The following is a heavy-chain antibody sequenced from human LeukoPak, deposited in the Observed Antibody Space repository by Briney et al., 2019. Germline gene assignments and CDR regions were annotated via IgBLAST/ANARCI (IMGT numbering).Heavy chain of an antibody. CDR3: ARDHCTSTSCIIVDAFDL. Sequence: SETLSLTCVVSGGSISSSNWWSWVRQPPGKGLEWIAEIYHTGSTNYNPSLESRVTISIDKSKNQFSLNLSSVTAADTAVYYCARDHCTSTSCIIVDAFDLWGRGTLVTVSS. J-gene: IGHJ3*01. CDR1: GGSISSSNW. V-gene: IGHV4-4*02. D-gene: IGHD2-2*01. CDR2: IYHTGST.